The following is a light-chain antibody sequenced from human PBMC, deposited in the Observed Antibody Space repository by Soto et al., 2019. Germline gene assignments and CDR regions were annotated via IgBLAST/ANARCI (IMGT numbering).Light chain of an antibody. CDR1: NSDIGAGYD. CDR2: ANN. CDR3: QSYDSSLRGV. Sequence: QSVLTQPPSVSGAPGQRVTISCTGSNSDIGAGYDVHWYQQLPGTDPKLVIYANNNRPSGVPDRFSASKSGTSASLAITGLQADDEADYYCQSYDSSLRGVFGTGTKVTVL. V-gene: IGLV1-40*01. J-gene: IGLJ1*01.